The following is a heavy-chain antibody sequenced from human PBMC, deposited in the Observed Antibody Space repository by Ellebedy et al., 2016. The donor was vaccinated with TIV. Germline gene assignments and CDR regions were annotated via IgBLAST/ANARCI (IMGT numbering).Heavy chain of an antibody. V-gene: IGHV3-66*01. CDR3: ARTAANIYYGMDV. J-gene: IGHJ6*02. Sequence: GGSLRLSXAASGFSFNSYAMSWVRQAPGKGLEWVSVIYNGDNTHYADSVKGRFTISRDTSNNMFYLQMNSLRAEDTAVYYCARTAANIYYGMDVWGQGTTVTVSS. CDR2: IYNGDNT. CDR1: GFSFNSYA.